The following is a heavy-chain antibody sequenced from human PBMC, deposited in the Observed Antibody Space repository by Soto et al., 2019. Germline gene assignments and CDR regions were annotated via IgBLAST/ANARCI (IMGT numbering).Heavy chain of an antibody. CDR2: ISYDGSNK. V-gene: IGHV3-30*18. J-gene: IGHJ4*02. D-gene: IGHD6-19*01. CDR1: GFTFSSYG. CDR3: AKDRKAVAGTPHDY. Sequence: LRLSCAASGFTFSSYGMHWVRQAPGKGLEWVAVISYDGSNKYYADSVKGRFTISRDNSKNTLYLQMNSLRAEDTAVYYCAKDRKAVAGTPHDYWGQGTLVTVSS.